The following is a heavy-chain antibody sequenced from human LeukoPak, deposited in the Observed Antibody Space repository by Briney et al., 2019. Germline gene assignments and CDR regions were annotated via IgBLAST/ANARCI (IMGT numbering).Heavy chain of an antibody. CDR3: ARDRFTMVRGIIPGY. CDR2: INPSGGST. CDR1: GYIFTNYY. D-gene: IGHD3-10*01. J-gene: IGHJ4*02. Sequence: VSVKVSFKASGYIFTNYYMHWVRQAPGQGLEWMGIINPSGGSTSSAQKFQGRVTMTRDTSTSTVYMELSSLRSEDTAVYYCARDRFTMVRGIIPGYWGQGTLVTVSS. V-gene: IGHV1-46*01.